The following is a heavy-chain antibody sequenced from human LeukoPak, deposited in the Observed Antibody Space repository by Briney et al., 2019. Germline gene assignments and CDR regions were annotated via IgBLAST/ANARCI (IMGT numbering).Heavy chain of an antibody. Sequence: GGSLRLSCAASGFTFTNAGMIWVRHAPGKGLEGVSRIKSKIDGGTTDYTAPVKGRFTFSRDDSENTLYLQMNSLKTEDSAVYYCTSDYSKSAPHYYMDVCGKGTTVTVSS. CDR2: IKSKIDGGTT. J-gene: IGHJ6*03. CDR1: GFTFTNAG. V-gene: IGHV3-15*01. D-gene: IGHD4-11*01. CDR3: TSDYSKSAPHYYMDV.